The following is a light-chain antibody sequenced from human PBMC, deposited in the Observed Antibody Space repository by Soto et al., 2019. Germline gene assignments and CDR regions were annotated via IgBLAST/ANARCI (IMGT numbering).Light chain of an antibody. CDR2: KAS. Sequence: EIQLTQAASTLSKKVGDRVTITCRASQSISSWLAWYQQKPGKAPKLLIYKASSLESGVPSRFSGSGSGTEFTLTISSLQPDDFATYYCQQYNSYWTFGQGTKVDIK. V-gene: IGKV1-5*03. CDR3: QQYNSYWT. J-gene: IGKJ1*01. CDR1: QSISSW.